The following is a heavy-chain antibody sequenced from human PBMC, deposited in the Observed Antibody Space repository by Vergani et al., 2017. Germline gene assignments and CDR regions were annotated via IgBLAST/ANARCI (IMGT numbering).Heavy chain of an antibody. V-gene: IGHV4-34*01. D-gene: IGHD4-17*01. CDR3: GRGAFTETTGGFDY. J-gene: IGHJ4*02. CDR1: GGSFSGYY. Sequence: QVQLQQWGAGLLKPSETLSLTCAVYGGSFSGYYWSWIRQPPGKGLEWIGEINHSGSTNYNPSLKSRVTLSVDTSKNQFSLRLSSVTAADTAVYYCGRGAFTETTGGFDYWGQGTLVTVSS. CDR2: INHSGST.